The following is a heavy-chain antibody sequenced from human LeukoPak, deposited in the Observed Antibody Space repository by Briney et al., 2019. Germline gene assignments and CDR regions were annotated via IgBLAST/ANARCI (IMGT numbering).Heavy chain of an antibody. CDR1: GFTFSSYG. CDR3: ARVRGGFDY. D-gene: IGHD3-16*01. V-gene: IGHV3-30*03. J-gene: IGHJ4*02. Sequence: PGGSLRLSCAASGFTFSSYGMHWVRQAPGKGLEWVAVISYDGSNKYYADSVKGRFTISRDNSKNTLYLQMNSLRAEDTAVYYCARVRGGFDYWGQGTLVTVSS. CDR2: ISYDGSNK.